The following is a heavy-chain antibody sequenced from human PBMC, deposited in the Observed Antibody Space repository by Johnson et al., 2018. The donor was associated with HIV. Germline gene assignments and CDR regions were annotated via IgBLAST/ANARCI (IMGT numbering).Heavy chain of an antibody. Sequence: QVQLVESGGGVVRPGGSLRLSCAASGFSFNDYAMHWVRQAPGKGLEWVAVISFDGGAIYYADSVEGRFTISRDNSRDTLSLQMNSLRVEDTAVYYCARDAAKLEEDDAVDIWGQGTMVTVSS. J-gene: IGHJ3*02. D-gene: IGHD1-1*01. CDR3: ARDAAKLEEDDAVDI. V-gene: IGHV3-30-3*01. CDR1: GFSFNDYA. CDR2: ISFDGGAI.